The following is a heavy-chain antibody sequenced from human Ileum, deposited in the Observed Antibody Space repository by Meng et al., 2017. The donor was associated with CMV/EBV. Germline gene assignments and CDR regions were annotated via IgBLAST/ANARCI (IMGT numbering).Heavy chain of an antibody. CDR1: GFSCRSYW. J-gene: IGHJ3*01. Sequence: GEALKIPCAASGFSCRSYWLHWGRQAPGKGLEWLASIREEGSEKHYVDSVKGRFTISRDNAENALHLQMNSLRAEDTAVYYCASEGSRRGCNWRHAFGLGGQGTTVT. CDR2: IREEGSEK. V-gene: IGHV3-7*01. D-gene: IGHD5-24*01. CDR3: ASEGSRRGCNWRHAFGL.